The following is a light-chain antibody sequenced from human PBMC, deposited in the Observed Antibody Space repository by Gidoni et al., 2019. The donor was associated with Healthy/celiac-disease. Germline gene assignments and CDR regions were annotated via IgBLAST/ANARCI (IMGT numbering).Light chain of an antibody. CDR1: KLGDKY. J-gene: IGLJ1*01. CDR3: QAWDTGTYV. CDR2: QDT. V-gene: IGLV3-1*01. Sequence: SYELTQPPSVSVSPGQTASITCSGDKLGDKYACWYQQKPGQSPVLVIYQDTKRPSGIPERFSGSNSGNTATLTISGTQAMDEADYYCQAWDTGTYVFGTGTKVTV.